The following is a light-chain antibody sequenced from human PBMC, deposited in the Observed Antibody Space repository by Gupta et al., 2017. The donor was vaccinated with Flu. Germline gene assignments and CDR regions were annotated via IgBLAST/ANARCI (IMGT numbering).Light chain of an antibody. CDR3: QHENHCSLA. CDR1: SVNSD. Sequence: SVNSDMDWYLQKPGQAPRLLIYAASNRATGIPDRFSGSGSGTDFTINISNRQADDFVLYYCQHENHCSLAFGQGTXVDIK. J-gene: IGKJ1*01. CDR2: AAS. V-gene: IGKV3-15*01.